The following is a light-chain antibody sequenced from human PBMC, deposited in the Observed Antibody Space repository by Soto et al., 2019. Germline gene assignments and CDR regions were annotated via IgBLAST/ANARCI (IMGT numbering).Light chain of an antibody. CDR3: QSYDSSLSGSVV. V-gene: IGLV1-40*01. Sequence: QSVLTQPPSVSGAPGQRVTISCTGSSSNIGAGYDVHWYQQLPGTAPILLIYGNSNRPSGVPDRFSGSKSGTSASLAITGLQAEDGVDYYFQSYDSSLSGSVVFGGGTKLTVL. CDR1: SSNIGAGYD. J-gene: IGLJ2*01. CDR2: GNS.